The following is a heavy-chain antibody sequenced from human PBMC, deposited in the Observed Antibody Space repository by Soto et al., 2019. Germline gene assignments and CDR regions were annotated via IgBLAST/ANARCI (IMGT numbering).Heavy chain of an antibody. CDR1: GFTFSSYG. D-gene: IGHD6-19*01. CDR3: AKRTGYSSGPFDS. CDR2: ISYDGSNK. Sequence: GGSLRLSCAASGFTFSSYGMHWVRQAPGKGLEWVAVISYDGSNKYYADSVKVRFTISRDNPKNTLYLQMDSLRAEDTAVYYCAKRTGYSSGPFDSWGQGTLVTVSS. J-gene: IGHJ4*02. V-gene: IGHV3-30*18.